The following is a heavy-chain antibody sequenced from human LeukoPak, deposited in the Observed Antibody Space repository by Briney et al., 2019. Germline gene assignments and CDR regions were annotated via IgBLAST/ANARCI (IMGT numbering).Heavy chain of an antibody. CDR3: ARVVVAAAGGVYFDY. D-gene: IGHD6-13*01. Sequence: ASVKVSCKASGYTFTSYGISWVRQAPGQGLEWMGWISAYNGNTNYAQKLQGRVTMTTDTSTSTAYMELRSLRSDDTAVYYCARVVVAAAGGVYFDYWGQGTLVTVSS. CDR2: ISAYNGNT. CDR1: GYTFTSYG. J-gene: IGHJ4*02. V-gene: IGHV1-18*01.